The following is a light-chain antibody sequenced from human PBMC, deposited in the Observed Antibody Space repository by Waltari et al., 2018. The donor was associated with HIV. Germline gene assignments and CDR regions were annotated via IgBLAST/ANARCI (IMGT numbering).Light chain of an antibody. CDR2: DDR. CDR3: QVWDGSSDHWV. V-gene: IGLV3-21*02. CDR1: NIGTKS. J-gene: IGLJ3*02. Sequence: SYVLTQPPSVSVVPGQTARITCGGDNIGTKSLHWYQQNPGQAPVLVVYDDRDRPSGIPERFSGSNSGNTATLTVSRVEVGDEADYYCQVWDGSSDHWVFGGGTKLTVL.